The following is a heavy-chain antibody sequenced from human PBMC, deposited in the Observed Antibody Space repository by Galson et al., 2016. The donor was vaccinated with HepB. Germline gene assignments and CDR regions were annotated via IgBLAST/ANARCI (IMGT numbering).Heavy chain of an antibody. V-gene: IGHV1-18*01. Sequence: SVKVSCKASGYTFTSYGFSWVRQAPGQGLEWMGWISGYNGNTNYAQKFQGRVTVTTDTSTSTAYMELRSLRFDDTAVYYCARGGGYSGYDLSKNDYWGQGTLVTVSS. J-gene: IGHJ4*02. CDR3: ARGGGYSGYDLSKNDY. D-gene: IGHD5-12*01. CDR1: GYTFTSYG. CDR2: ISGYNGNT.